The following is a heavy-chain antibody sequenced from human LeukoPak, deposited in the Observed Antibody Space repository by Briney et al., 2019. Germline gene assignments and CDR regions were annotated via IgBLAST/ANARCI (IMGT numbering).Heavy chain of an antibody. D-gene: IGHD1-26*01. CDR2: IYYSGST. Sequence: SQTLSLTCTVSGGSISSGGYYWSWIRQNPAKGLEWIGYIYYSGSTYYNPSLKSRVTISVDTSKNHVSLKLSSVTAADTAVYYCARRAMGAGSFDIWGQGTMVTVSS. CDR1: GGSISSGGYY. V-gene: IGHV4-31*03. CDR3: ARRAMGAGSFDI. J-gene: IGHJ3*02.